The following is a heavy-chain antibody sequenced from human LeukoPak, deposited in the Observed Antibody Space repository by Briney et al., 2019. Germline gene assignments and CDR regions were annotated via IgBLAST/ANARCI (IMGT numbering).Heavy chain of an antibody. CDR1: GFTFSSYA. CDR2: ISGSGGST. Sequence: GGSLRLSCAASGFTFSSYAMSWVRQAPGKGLEWVSAISGSGGSTYYADSVKGRFTISRDNSKNTLYLQMNGLRAEDTAVYYCAKWVVAAPTPYYYYGMDVWGQGTTVTVSS. J-gene: IGHJ6*02. D-gene: IGHD2-15*01. CDR3: AKWVVAAPTPYYYYGMDV. V-gene: IGHV3-23*01.